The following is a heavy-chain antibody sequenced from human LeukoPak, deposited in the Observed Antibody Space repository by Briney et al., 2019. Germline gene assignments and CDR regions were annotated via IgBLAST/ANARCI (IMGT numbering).Heavy chain of an antibody. J-gene: IGHJ4*02. D-gene: IGHD3-22*01. CDR1: GGSISSGGYS. CDR2: IYHSGST. CDR3: ARAYGAAYYYDSSGYYPRAGYFDY. V-gene: IGHV4-30-2*01. Sequence: SQTLSLTCAVSGGSISSGGYSWSWIRQPPGKGLEWIGYIYHSGSTYYNPSLKSRVTISVDRSKNQFSLKLSSVTAADTAVYYCARAYGAAYYYDSSGYYPRAGYFDYWGQGTLVTVSS.